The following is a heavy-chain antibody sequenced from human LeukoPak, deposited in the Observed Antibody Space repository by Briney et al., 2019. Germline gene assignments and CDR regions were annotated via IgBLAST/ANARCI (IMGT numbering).Heavy chain of an antibody. J-gene: IGHJ6*02. CDR1: GYTFTEYN. CDR3: AREAQPWLVDYYGMDV. D-gene: IGHD6-19*01. V-gene: IGHV1-18*01. Sequence: GASVTVSCKTSGYTFTEYNINWVRQAPGQGLEWMGWISVYNDKTNYGQKFRGRVSMTTDTSTSTAYMDLRSLRSDDTAVYYCAREAQPWLVDYYGMDVWGQGTTVTVSS. CDR2: ISVYNDKT.